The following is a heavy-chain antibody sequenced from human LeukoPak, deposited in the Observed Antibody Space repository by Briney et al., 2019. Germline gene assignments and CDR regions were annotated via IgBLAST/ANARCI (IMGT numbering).Heavy chain of an antibody. CDR3: ARDTTLPIVVVPAAIPGGATGMDV. J-gene: IGHJ6*02. CDR1: GFTFSSYG. CDR2: IWYDGSNK. V-gene: IGHV3-33*01. D-gene: IGHD2-2*02. Sequence: QAGGSLRLSCAASGFTFSSYGMHWVRQAPGKGLEWVAVIWYDGSNKYYADSVKGRFTISRDNSKNTLYLQMNSLRAEDTAVYYCARDTTLPIVVVPAAIPGGATGMDVWGQGTTVTVSS.